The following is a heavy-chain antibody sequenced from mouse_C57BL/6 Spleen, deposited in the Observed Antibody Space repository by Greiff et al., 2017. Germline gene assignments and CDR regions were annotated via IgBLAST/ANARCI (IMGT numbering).Heavy chain of an antibody. J-gene: IGHJ4*01. Sequence: QVQLKQSGPGLVQPSQSLSITCTGSGFSLTSYGVHWVRQSPGKGLEWLGVIWRGGSTDYNAAFMSRLSITKDNSKSQVFFKMNSLQADDTAIYYCASRTLRRDYAMDYWGQGTSVTVSS. D-gene: IGHD3-3*01. CDR3: ASRTLRRDYAMDY. V-gene: IGHV2-5*01. CDR1: GFSLTSYG. CDR2: IWRGGST.